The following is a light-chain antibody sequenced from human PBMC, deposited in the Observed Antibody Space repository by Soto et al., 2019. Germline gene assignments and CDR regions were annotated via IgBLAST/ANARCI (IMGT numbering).Light chain of an antibody. CDR2: SND. CDR3: PAWDESLSGGV. Sequence: QSVLTQPPSASGTPGQTVTISCSGSSFNIGFNYVYWYQQLPGMAPKLLIHSNDERPSGVPDRFSGSKSGTSASLAISGLRSEDEAEYYCPAWDESLSGGVFGTGTKVTVL. CDR1: SFNIGFNY. V-gene: IGLV1-47*02. J-gene: IGLJ1*01.